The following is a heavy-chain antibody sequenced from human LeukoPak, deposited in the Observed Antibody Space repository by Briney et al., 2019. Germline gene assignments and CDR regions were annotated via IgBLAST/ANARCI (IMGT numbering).Heavy chain of an antibody. D-gene: IGHD3-22*01. J-gene: IGHJ4*02. V-gene: IGHV1-2*02. CDR2: INPNSGGT. CDR1: GYTFTGYY. CDR3: ARQMPDYYDSSGPFDY. Sequence: ASVNVSCKASGYTFTGYYMHWVRQAPGQGLEWMGWINPNSGGTNYAQKFQGRVTMTRDTSISTAYMELSRLRSDDTAVYYCARQMPDYYDSSGPFDYWGQGTLVTVSS.